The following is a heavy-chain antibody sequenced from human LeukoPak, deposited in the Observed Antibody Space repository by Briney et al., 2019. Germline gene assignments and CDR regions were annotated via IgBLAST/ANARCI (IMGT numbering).Heavy chain of an antibody. J-gene: IGHJ4*02. CDR1: GFTFSSSA. D-gene: IGHD4/OR15-4a*01. Sequence: GGSLRLSCVASGFTFSSSAMSWVRQAPGKGLEWVSVIRTTGGATYYADSVKGRFTISRDNSKNTLYLQMNSLRAEDTAVYYCATILSDYITSSERHCWGQGTLVTVSS. CDR2: IRTTGGAT. V-gene: IGHV3-23*01. CDR3: ATILSDYITSSERHC.